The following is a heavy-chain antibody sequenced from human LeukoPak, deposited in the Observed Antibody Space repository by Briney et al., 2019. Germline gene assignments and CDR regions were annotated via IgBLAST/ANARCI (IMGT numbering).Heavy chain of an antibody. J-gene: IGHJ4*02. CDR3: ARLRLQYIFDY. D-gene: IGHD4-11*01. V-gene: IGHV4-31*03. CDR2: LYFSGST. CDR1: GGSIIRSSYY. Sequence: SETLSLTCTVSGGSIIRSSYYWSWLRQHPGKGLEWIGYLYFSGSTYYNPSLKSRVSMSVDTAKNRFSLRLTSVTAADTAVYYCARLRLQYIFDYWGQGTLVAVSS.